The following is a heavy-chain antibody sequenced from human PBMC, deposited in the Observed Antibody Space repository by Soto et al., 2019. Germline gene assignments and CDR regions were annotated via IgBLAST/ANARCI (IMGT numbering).Heavy chain of an antibody. V-gene: IGHV1-18*01. J-gene: IGHJ6*02. CDR1: GYTFTSYG. D-gene: IGHD6-13*01. CDR2: IAAYNGNT. CDR3: ASGRTSSPYFYVMDV. Sequence: QVQVVQSGAEVKKPGASVKVSCKASGYTFTSYGISWVRQAPGQGLEWMGWIAAYNGNTNYAQKFQGRVTVTTDTSTSTAYMELRSLRSDDTAVYYCASGRTSSPYFYVMDVWGQGTTVTFSS.